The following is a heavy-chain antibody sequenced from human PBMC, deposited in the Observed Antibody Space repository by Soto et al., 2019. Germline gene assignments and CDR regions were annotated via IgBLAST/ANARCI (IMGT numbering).Heavy chain of an antibody. CDR1: GGSISSYY. D-gene: IGHD2-2*01. J-gene: IGHJ5*02. CDR2: IYYSGST. Sequence: SETLSLTCTVSGGSISSYYWSWIRQPPGKGLEWIGYIYYSGSTNCNPSLKSRATISVDTSKNQFSLKLSSVTAADTAVYYCARQLGFCSSTSCYGYYDPWGQGTLVTVSS. V-gene: IGHV4-59*08. CDR3: ARQLGFCSSTSCYGYYDP.